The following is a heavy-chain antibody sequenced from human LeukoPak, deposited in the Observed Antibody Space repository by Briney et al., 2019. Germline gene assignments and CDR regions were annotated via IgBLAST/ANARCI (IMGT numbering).Heavy chain of an antibody. Sequence: ASGKLSCKASGYTFTSYGINWVRQAPGQGLEWMVWMNPNSGNTGYAQKFHGRVTLTRNTSISTAYMELSSLRPEDTAVYYCARGFSGSIFGVVIRYYYYYYMDVWGKGTTVTVSS. CDR1: GYTFTSYG. V-gene: IGHV1-8*01. D-gene: IGHD3-3*01. J-gene: IGHJ6*03. CDR2: MNPNSGNT. CDR3: ARGFSGSIFGVVIRYYYYYYMDV.